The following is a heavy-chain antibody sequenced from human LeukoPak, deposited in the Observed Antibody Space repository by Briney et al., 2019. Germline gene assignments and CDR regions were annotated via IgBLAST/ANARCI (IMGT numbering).Heavy chain of an antibody. Sequence: GGSLRLSCAASGFTSVNYWMHWVRQAPGRGLECVANINQDGSEKNYVDSVKGRFTISRDNAKNSLYLQMNSPRAEDTAVYYCARGNGWIITLWGQGTLVTVSS. J-gene: IGHJ4*02. CDR3: ARGNGWIITL. D-gene: IGHD3-22*01. CDR2: INQDGSEK. V-gene: IGHV3-7*05. CDR1: GFTSVNYW.